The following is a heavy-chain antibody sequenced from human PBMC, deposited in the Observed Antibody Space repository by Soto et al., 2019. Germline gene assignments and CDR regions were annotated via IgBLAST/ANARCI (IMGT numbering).Heavy chain of an antibody. Sequence: QVQLVQSGAEVKRPGTSVKVSCKVSGYTFTNHGINWVRQAPGQGLEWVGWFNPANRNTNYAQKFQDRVSMTTDTSTNTAYMELRGLRSDDTAVYYCARVRFGDPFDFWGQGTLVTVSS. CDR1: GYTFTNHG. D-gene: IGHD2-21*02. CDR2: FNPANRNT. V-gene: IGHV1-18*01. J-gene: IGHJ4*02. CDR3: ARVRFGDPFDF.